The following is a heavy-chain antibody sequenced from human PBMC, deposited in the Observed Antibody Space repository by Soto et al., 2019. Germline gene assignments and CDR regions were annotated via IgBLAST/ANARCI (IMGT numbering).Heavy chain of an antibody. J-gene: IGHJ5*02. CDR1: GGSISSYY. CDR2: IYYSGST. V-gene: IGHV4-59*01. CDR3: ARGGLLYDILTGYRPQGWCDP. Sequence: SETLSLTCTVSGGSISSYYWSWIRQPPGKGLEWIGYIYYSGSTNYNPSLKSRVTISVDTSKNQFSLKLSSVTAADTAVYYCARGGLLYDILTGYRPQGWCDPWGQGTLVTVSS. D-gene: IGHD3-9*01.